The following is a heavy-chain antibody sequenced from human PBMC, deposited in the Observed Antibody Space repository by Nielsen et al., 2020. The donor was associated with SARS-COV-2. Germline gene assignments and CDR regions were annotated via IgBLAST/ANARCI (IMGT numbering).Heavy chain of an antibody. V-gene: IGHV1-18*01. CDR3: ATDLGLDY. J-gene: IGHJ4*02. CDR2: ISAYNGNT. Sequence: ASVKVSCKVSGYTLTELSMHWVRQAPGKGLEWMGWISAYNGNTNYAQKLQGRVTMTTDTSTSTAYMELRSLRSDDTAVYYCATDLGLDYWGQGTLVTVSS. CDR1: GYTLTELS.